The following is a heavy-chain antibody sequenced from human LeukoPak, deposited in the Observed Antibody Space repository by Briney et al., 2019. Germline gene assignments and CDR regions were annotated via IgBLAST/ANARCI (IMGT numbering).Heavy chain of an antibody. CDR1: GGSISSGSYY. V-gene: IGHV4-61*02. CDR2: IYTSGST. CDR3: ARGRGYGPYFDY. D-gene: IGHD5-18*01. Sequence: SQTLSLTCTVSGGSISSGSYYWSRIRQPAGKGLEWIGRIYTSGSTNYNPSLKSRVTISVDTSKNQFSLKLSSVTAADTAVYYCARGRGYGPYFDYWGQGTLVTVSS. J-gene: IGHJ4*02.